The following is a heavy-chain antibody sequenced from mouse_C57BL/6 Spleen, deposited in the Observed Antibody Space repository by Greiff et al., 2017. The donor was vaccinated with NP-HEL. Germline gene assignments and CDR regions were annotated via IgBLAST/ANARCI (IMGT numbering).Heavy chain of an antibody. J-gene: IGHJ4*01. CDR2: IWSDGST. Sequence: VMLVESGPGLVAPSQSLSITCTVSGFSLTSYGVHWVRQPPGKGLEWLVVIWSDGSTTYNSALKSRLSISKDNSKSQVFLKMNSLQTDDTAMYYCARHGLHDYGRGYYAMDYWGQGTSVTVSS. V-gene: IGHV2-6-1*01. CDR1: GFSLTSYG. CDR3: ARHGLHDYGRGYYAMDY. D-gene: IGHD2-4*01.